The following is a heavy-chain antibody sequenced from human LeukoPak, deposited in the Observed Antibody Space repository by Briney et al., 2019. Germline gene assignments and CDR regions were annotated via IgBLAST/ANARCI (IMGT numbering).Heavy chain of an antibody. CDR1: GGSISSGDNS. Sequence: PSETLSLTCAVSGGSISSGDNSWSWIRQPPGKGLEWIGYIYHSGTTYYKPSLKSRVTISVDRSKNQFSLRLGSVTAADTAVYYCARAPGYYGSGSPYFDSWGQGTLVTVSS. D-gene: IGHD3-10*01. J-gene: IGHJ4*02. CDR3: ARAPGYYGSGSPYFDS. CDR2: IYHSGTT. V-gene: IGHV4-30-2*01.